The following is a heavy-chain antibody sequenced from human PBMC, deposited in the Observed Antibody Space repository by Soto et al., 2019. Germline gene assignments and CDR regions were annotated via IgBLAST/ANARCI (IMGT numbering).Heavy chain of an antibody. Sequence: LSLSCAASGFSFSDYYMSWIRQAPGKGLEWVSYISGSGSTIYYADSVKGRFTISRDNAKKSLYLQMNSLRAEDTAVYFCAREYPYFDYWGQGALVTVSS. D-gene: IGHD2-2*02. V-gene: IGHV3-11*01. CDR3: AREYPYFDY. CDR2: ISGSGSTI. CDR1: GFSFSDYY. J-gene: IGHJ4*02.